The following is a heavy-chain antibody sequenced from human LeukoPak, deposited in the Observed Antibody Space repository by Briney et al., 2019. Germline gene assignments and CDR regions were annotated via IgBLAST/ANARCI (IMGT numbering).Heavy chain of an antibody. D-gene: IGHD3-22*01. CDR1: GGSISSYY. CDR3: ARLYYYDSSGYYPSMTD. CDR2: IYYSGST. V-gene: IGHV4-59*08. J-gene: IGHJ4*02. Sequence: SQTLSLTCTVSGGSISSYYWSWIRQPPGKGLEWIGYIYYSGSTNYNPSLKSRVTISVDTSKNQFYLKLSSVTAADTAVYYCARLYYYDSSGYYPSMTDWGQGTLVTVSS.